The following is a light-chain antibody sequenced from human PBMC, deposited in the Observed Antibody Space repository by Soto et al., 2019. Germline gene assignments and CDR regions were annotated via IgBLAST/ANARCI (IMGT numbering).Light chain of an antibody. CDR3: AAWVDSLNTWV. CDR1: SSNIGSNA. V-gene: IGLV1-44*01. CDR2: SDD. J-gene: IGLJ3*02. Sequence: QSVLTQPPSASGTPGQRVTISCSGSSSNIGSNAVSWYQHFPGTAPKVLIYSDDQRPSGVPDLFSGSKSGTSASLAISGLRAEDEGDYFCAAWVDSLNTWVFGGRTKLTVL.